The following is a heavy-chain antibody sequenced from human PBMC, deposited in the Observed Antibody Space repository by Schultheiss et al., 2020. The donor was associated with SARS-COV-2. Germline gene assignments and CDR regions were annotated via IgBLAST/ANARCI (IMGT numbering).Heavy chain of an antibody. V-gene: IGHV1-69*13. CDR2: IIPIFGTA. J-gene: IGHJ5*02. CDR1: GGTFSSYD. CDR3: ARSRRPQTYNWFDP. Sequence: SVKVSCKASGGTFSSYDISWVRQAPGQGLEWMGGIIPIFGTANYAQKFQGRVTITADESTSTAYMELSSLRSEDTAVYYCARSRRPQTYNWFDPWGQGTLVTVSS.